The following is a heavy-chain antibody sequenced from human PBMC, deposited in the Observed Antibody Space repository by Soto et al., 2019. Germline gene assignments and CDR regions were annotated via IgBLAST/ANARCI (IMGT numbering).Heavy chain of an antibody. D-gene: IGHD4-17*01. CDR3: AKDYGDWTGLYYYGMDV. CDR2: IWYNGSDK. J-gene: IGHJ6*02. CDR1: GFTFSSYG. Sequence: QVQLVESGGGVVQPGRSLRLSCAASGFTFSSYGMHWVRQAPGKGLGWVAVIWYNGSDKKYADSVKGRFTISRDNSEKTLYLQMNSLRAEDTAVYYCAKDYGDWTGLYYYGMDVWGQGTTVTVSS. V-gene: IGHV3-33*06.